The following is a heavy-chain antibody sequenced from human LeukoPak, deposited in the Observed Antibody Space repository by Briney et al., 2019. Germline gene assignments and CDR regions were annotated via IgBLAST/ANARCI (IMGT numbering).Heavy chain of an antibody. J-gene: IGHJ6*03. V-gene: IGHV3-53*01. CDR2: IYRGGST. Sequence: GGSLRLSCAASGFTVSSNYMSWVRQAPGKGLEWVSVIYRGGSTYYADSVKGRFTISRDNSKNTLYLQMNSLRAEDTAVYYCAKAGSSHRYYYYYMDVWGKGTTVTVSS. CDR1: GFTVSSNY. D-gene: IGHD6-6*01. CDR3: AKAGSSHRYYYYYMDV.